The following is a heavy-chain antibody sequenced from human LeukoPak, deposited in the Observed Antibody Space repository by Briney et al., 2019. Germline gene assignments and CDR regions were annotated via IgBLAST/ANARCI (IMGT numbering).Heavy chain of an antibody. J-gene: IGHJ2*01. D-gene: IGHD6-6*01. CDR3: ARQTDLYSSSSGWYFDL. CDR1: GGSFSGYY. CDR2: IYYSGST. V-gene: IGHV4-39*01. Sequence: PSETLSLTCAVYGGSFSGYYWGWIRQPPGKGLEWIGSIYYSGSTYYNPSLKSRVTISVDTSKNQFSLKLSSVTAADTAVYYCARQTDLYSSSSGWYFDLWGRGTLVTVSS.